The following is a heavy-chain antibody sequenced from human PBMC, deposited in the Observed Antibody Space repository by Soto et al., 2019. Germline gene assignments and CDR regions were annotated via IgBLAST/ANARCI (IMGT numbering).Heavy chain of an antibody. CDR1: GYTFTSYA. V-gene: IGHV1-3*01. CDR3: ASGPLGAVAGTSFDY. J-gene: IGHJ4*02. CDR2: INAGNGNT. Sequence: ASVKLSCKASGYTFTSYAMHWVRQAPGQRLEWMGWINAGNGNTKYSQKFQGRVTITRDTSASTAYMELSSLRSEDTAVYYCASGPLGAVAGTSFDYWGQGTLVTVSS. D-gene: IGHD6-19*01.